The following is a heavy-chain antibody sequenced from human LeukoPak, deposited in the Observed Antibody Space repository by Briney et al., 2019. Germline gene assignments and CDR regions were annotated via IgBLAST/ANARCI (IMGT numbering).Heavy chain of an antibody. Sequence: SETLSLTCAVSGYSISSGYYWGCIRQPPGKGLEWIGTIYHFGSTYYNPSLKSRVTISVDTSKNQFSLKLSSVTAADTAVYYCARNSSGSYQWSAFDIWGQGTMLTVSS. J-gene: IGHJ3*02. D-gene: IGHD1-26*01. V-gene: IGHV4-38-2*01. CDR2: IYHFGST. CDR1: GYSISSGYY. CDR3: ARNSSGSYQWSAFDI.